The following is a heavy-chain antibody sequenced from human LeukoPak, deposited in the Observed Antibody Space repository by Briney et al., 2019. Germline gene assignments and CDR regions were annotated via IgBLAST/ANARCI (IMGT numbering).Heavy chain of an antibody. CDR2: ISGSGGRT. D-gene: IGHD6-19*01. CDR1: GFTFSSYA. J-gene: IGHJ3*02. Sequence: GGSLRLSCAASGFTFSSYAVSWVRQAPGRGLEWVSGISGSGGRTYYADSVKGRFTISRDNAKNTLYLQMKSLRAEDTAVYYCAKGSGWAHDHAFDIWGQGTKVTVPS. V-gene: IGHV3-23*01. CDR3: AKGSGWAHDHAFDI.